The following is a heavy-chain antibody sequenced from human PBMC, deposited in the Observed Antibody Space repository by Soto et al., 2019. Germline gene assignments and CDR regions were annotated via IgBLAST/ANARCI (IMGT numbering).Heavy chain of an antibody. CDR3: ARVIPHNCFDA. V-gene: IGHV3-74*01. J-gene: IGHJ5*02. CDR1: GSTFGTYW. D-gene: IGHD2-21*01. Sequence: QLVESGGGLVQPGGSLRISCAASGSTFGTYWMHWVRQAPGKGLVWVSRIDNDGSAVYADSVQGRFTTSRDNAKNTVYLQRNSLRDEDTAVYYCARVIPHNCFDAWGQGALVTVSS. CDR2: IDNDGSA.